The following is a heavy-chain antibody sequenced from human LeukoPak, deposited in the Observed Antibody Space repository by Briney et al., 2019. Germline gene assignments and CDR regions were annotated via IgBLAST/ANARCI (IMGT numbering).Heavy chain of an antibody. CDR1: GLTFSHYG. J-gene: IGHJ4*02. Sequence: GGSLRLSCVGSGLTFSHYGVSLVRQAPGKGLEWVSGISGSGNRTYYIDSVKGRFSISRDNSKNTAYLQMNSLRVEDTAVYYCAKASRVAVAGGRFDYWGQGTLVTVSS. CDR2: ISGSGNRT. CDR3: AKASRVAVAGGRFDY. V-gene: IGHV3-23*01. D-gene: IGHD6-19*01.